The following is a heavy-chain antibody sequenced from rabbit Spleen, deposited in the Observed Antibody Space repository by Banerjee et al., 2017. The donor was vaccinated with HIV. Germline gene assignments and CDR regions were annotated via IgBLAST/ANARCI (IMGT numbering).Heavy chain of an antibody. CDR2: INVVTGKD. J-gene: IGHJ4*01. CDR3: AGDLVTVIGWNVNF. V-gene: IGHV1S45*01. CDR1: GFSFSNKAV. D-gene: IGHD1-1*01. Sequence: QEQLVESGGGLVKPEGSLKLSCKASGFSFSNKAVMCWGRQAPGEGMEWIACINVVTGKDVYAAWAKGRFIMSRTSSTTLTLQMTSLTAADTATYIGAGDLVTVIGWNVNFWAQGPPVTVS.